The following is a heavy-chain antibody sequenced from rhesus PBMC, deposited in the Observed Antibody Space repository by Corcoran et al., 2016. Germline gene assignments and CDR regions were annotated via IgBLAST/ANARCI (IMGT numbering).Heavy chain of an antibody. V-gene: IGHV2-1*01. CDR1: GFPLSTSGMG. CDR2: IYWDDVK. D-gene: IGHD3-3*01. J-gene: IGHJ6*01. CDR3: ARDFWSGYYPSVLDS. Sequence: QVTLKESGPALVKPTQTLTLTCTFSGFPLSTSGMGVGWIRQPAGKTLEWLAHIYWDDVKRYSTSLQSRLTISKDTSKNQVVLTMTNMDPVDTATYYCARDFWSGYYPSVLDSWGQGVVVTVSS.